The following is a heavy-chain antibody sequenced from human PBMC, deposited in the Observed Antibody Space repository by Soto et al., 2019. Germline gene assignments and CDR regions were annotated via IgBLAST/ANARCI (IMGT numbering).Heavy chain of an antibody. D-gene: IGHD2-2*01. CDR3: ARLYCSSTSCSIKYFDY. CDR1: GFTFSSYW. Sequence: GGSLRLSCAASGFTFSSYWMHWVRQAPGKGLVWVSRINSDGSIISYADSVKGRFTISRDNAKNTLYLQINSLRAEDTAVYFCARLYCSSTSCSIKYFDYWGQGTLVTVSS. J-gene: IGHJ4*02. CDR2: INSDGSII. V-gene: IGHV3-74*01.